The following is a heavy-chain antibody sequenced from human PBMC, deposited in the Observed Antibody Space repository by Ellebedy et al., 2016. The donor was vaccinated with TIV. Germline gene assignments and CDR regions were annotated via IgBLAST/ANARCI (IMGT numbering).Heavy chain of an antibody. CDR1: GFTFSSYW. CDR2: INEDGSKK. J-gene: IGHJ6*03. Sequence: GESLKISXAASGFTFSSYWMHWVRQAPGKGLEWVANINEDGSKKYYADSVKGRFTISRDNAKNSLYLQMNSLRAEDTTVYYCARRYMDVWGRGTTVTVSS. CDR3: ARRYMDV. V-gene: IGHV3-7*01.